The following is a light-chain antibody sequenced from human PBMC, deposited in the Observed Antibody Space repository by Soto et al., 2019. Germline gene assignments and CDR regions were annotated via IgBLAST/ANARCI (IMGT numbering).Light chain of an antibody. CDR3: QQYGSSPPRT. V-gene: IGKV3-20*01. Sequence: EIVLTQSPGTLSLSPGERATVSCRASQSVSSSYLAWYQQKPGQAPRLLIYGASSRATGIPDRFSGSGSGTDFTLTIIRLEHEDFAVYYCQQYGSSPPRTFGQGTKVDIK. CDR2: GAS. CDR1: QSVSSSY. J-gene: IGKJ1*01.